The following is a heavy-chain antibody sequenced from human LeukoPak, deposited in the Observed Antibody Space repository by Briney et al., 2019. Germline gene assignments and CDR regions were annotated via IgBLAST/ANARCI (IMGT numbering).Heavy chain of an antibody. V-gene: IGHV3-43*02. J-gene: IGHJ4*02. CDR1: GFTFDDYA. D-gene: IGHD6-19*01. CDR2: ISGDGGST. CDR3: ARDAPGIAVADPYFDY. Sequence: GGSLRLSCAASGFTFDDYAMHWVRQAPGKGLEWVSLISGDGGSTYYADSVKGRFTISRDNAKNSLYLQMNSLRAGDTAVYYCARDAPGIAVADPYFDYWGQGTLVTVSS.